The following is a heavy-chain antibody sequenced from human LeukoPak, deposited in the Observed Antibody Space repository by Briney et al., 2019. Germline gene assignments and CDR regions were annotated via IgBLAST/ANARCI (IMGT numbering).Heavy chain of an antibody. D-gene: IGHD2/OR15-2a*01. CDR1: GFSLMNAW. CDR2: IKSNADGGTP. J-gene: IGHJ4*02. CDR3: TTFYHEYSPY. V-gene: IGHV3-15*01. Sequence: GGSLRLSCAASGFSLMNAWMIWVRQAPGKGLEWVGRIKSNADGGTPDYAAPARGRFTISRDDSKNTLYLQMNSLKTEDTAVYYCTTFYHEYSPYWGRGTLVTVSS.